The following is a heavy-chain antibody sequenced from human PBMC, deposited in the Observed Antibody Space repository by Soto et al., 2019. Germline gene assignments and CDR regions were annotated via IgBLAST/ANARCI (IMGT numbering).Heavy chain of an antibody. Sequence: QVQLVESGGGVVQPGRSPRLSCAASGFTFSSYGMHWVRQAPGKGLEWVAVIWYDGSNKYYADSVKGRFTISRDNSKNTLYLQMNSLRAEDTAVYYCARDFSYYDSSGYSGDYWGQGTLVTVSS. V-gene: IGHV3-33*01. J-gene: IGHJ4*02. CDR1: GFTFSSYG. CDR2: IWYDGSNK. CDR3: ARDFSYYDSSGYSGDY. D-gene: IGHD3-22*01.